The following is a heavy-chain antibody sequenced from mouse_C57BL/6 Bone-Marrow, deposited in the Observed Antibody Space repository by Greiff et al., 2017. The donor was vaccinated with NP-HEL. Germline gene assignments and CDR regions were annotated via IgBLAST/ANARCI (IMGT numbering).Heavy chain of an antibody. CDR1: GYTFTSYW. J-gene: IGHJ4*01. Sequence: QVQLQQPGAELVKPGASVKVSCKASGYTFTSYWMHWVKQRPGQGLEWIGRIHPSDSDTNYNQKFKGKATLTVDKSSSTAYMQLSSLTSEDSAVYYCAKMPGGVTTEYYAMDYWGQGTSGTVSS. CDR2: IHPSDSDT. D-gene: IGHD2-2*01. CDR3: AKMPGGVTTEYYAMDY. V-gene: IGHV1-74*01.